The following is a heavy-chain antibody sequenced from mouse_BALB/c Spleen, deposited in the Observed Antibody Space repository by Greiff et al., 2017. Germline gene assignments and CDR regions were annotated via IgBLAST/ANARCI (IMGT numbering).Heavy chain of an antibody. Sequence: DVKLVESGGGLVQPGGSLKLSCAASGFTFSSYTMSWVRQTPEKRLEWVAYISNGGGSTYYPDTVKGRFTISRDNAKNTLYLQMSSLKSEDTAMYYCARQGEVWFAYWGQGTLVTVSA. V-gene: IGHV5-12-2*01. J-gene: IGHJ3*01. CDR1: GFTFSSYT. CDR2: ISNGGGST. CDR3: ARQGEVWFAY.